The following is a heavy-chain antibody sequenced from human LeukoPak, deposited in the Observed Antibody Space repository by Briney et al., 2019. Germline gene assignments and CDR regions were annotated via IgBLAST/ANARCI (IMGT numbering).Heavy chain of an antibody. CDR1: GFTFSNAW. J-gene: IGHJ4*02. D-gene: IGHD6-13*01. CDR2: ISSGSSTI. V-gene: IGHV3-48*01. Sequence: SGGSLRLSCTASGFTFSNAWMNWVRQAPGKGLEWVSYISSGSSTIYYADSVKGRFTISRDNAKNSLYLQMNSLRAEDTAVYYCARMTSSWYPKYFDYWGQGTLVTVSS. CDR3: ARMTSSWYPKYFDY.